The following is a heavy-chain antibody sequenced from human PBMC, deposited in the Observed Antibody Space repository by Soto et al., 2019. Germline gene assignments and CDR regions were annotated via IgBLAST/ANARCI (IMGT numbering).Heavy chain of an antibody. CDR1: GYSFTSYW. J-gene: IGHJ6*02. D-gene: IGHD5-18*01. CDR3: ERHGYSPYGMDV. CDR2: IDPSDSYT. Sequence: GESLKISCKGSGYSFTSYWISWVRQMPGKGLEWMGRIDPSDSYTNYSPSFQGHVTISADKSISTAYLQWSSLKASDTAMYYCERHGYSPYGMDVWGQGTTVTVSS. V-gene: IGHV5-10-1*01.